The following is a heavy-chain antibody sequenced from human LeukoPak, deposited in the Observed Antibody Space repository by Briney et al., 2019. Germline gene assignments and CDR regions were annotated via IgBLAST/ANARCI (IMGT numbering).Heavy chain of an antibody. CDR3: ARHISSGLLWFGELLFRRGDAFDI. D-gene: IGHD3-10*01. Sequence: GESLKISCQGSEYSFTNYWIGWVRQMPGKGLEWMGIIYPDDSDTRYSPSFQGQVTISADKSISIAYLQWSSLKASDTAMYYCARHISSGLLWFGELLFRRGDAFDIWGQGTMVTVSS. CDR1: EYSFTNYW. J-gene: IGHJ3*02. V-gene: IGHV5-51*01. CDR2: IYPDDSDT.